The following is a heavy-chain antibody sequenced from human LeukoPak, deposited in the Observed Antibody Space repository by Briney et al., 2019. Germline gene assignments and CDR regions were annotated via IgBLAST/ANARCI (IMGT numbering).Heavy chain of an antibody. Sequence: GGSLRLSCAASGFTVSSNYMSWVRQAPGTYYADSVKGRFTISRDNSKNTLYLQMNSLRADDTAVYYCARDAYCSGGSCYSHYFDYWGQGTLVTVSS. CDR1: GFTVSSNY. CDR2: T. CDR3: ARDAYCSGGSCYSHYFDY. V-gene: IGHV3-53*01. J-gene: IGHJ4*02. D-gene: IGHD2-15*01.